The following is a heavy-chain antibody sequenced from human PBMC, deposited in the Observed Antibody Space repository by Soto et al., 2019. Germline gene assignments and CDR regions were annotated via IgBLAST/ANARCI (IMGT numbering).Heavy chain of an antibody. CDR2: ISYDGNTE. CDR3: AKPVFSGNSTGDY. CDR1: GFTFNMYG. Sequence: GGSLRLSCATSGFTFNMYGMHWVRQAPGKGLEWVAVISYDGNTEYYADSVKGRFTISRDNSKNTLYLQMSSLRPEDSAVYYCAKPVFSGNSTGDYWGQGTLVTVSS. V-gene: IGHV3-30*18. J-gene: IGHJ4*02. D-gene: IGHD4-4*01.